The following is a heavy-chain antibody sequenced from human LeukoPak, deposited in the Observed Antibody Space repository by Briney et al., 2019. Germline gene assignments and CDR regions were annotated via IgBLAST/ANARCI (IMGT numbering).Heavy chain of an antibody. V-gene: IGHV3-74*01. CDR2: INSDGSST. CDR1: GFTFSSYW. CDR3: ARNHYYYYYGMDV. J-gene: IGHJ6*02. Sequence: GGSLRLSCAAFGFTFSSYWMHWVRQAPGKGLVWVSRINSDGSSTSYADSVKGRFTISGDNAKNTLYLQMNSLRAEDTAVYYCARNHYYYYYGMDVWGQGTTVTVSS.